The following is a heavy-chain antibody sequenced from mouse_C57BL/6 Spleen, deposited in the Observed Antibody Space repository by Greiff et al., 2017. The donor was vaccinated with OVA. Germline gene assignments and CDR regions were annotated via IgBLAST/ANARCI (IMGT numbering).Heavy chain of an antibody. CDR3: AREDYDYDVGDYYAMDY. Sequence: VQLQQSGPELVKPGASVKLSCKASGYTFTNYDINWVKQRPGQGLEWIGWIYPRDGSTKYNEKFKGKATLTVDTSSSTAYMELHSLTSEDSAVYFCAREDYDYDVGDYYAMDYWGQGTSVTVSS. D-gene: IGHD2-4*01. CDR1: GYTFTNYD. J-gene: IGHJ4*01. V-gene: IGHV1-85*01. CDR2: IYPRDGST.